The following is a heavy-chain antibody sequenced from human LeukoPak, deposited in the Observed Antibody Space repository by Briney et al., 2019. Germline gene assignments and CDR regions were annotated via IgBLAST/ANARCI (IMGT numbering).Heavy chain of an antibody. CDR1: GFTFSSYA. Sequence: GGSLRLSCAASGFTFSSYAMHWVRQAPGKGLVWVSRINSDGSSTSYADSVKGRFTISRDNAKNTLYLQMNSLRAEDTAVYYCARGYGSSRGWYWGQGTLVTVSS. CDR3: ARGYGSSRGWY. D-gene: IGHD6-6*01. CDR2: INSDGSST. V-gene: IGHV3-74*01. J-gene: IGHJ4*02.